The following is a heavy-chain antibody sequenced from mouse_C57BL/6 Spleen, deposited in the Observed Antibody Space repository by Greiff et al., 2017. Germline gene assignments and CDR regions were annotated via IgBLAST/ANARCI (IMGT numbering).Heavy chain of an antibody. CDR1: GYTFTDYY. D-gene: IGHD2-3*01. CDR2: INPNNGGT. Sequence: VQLQQSGPELVKPGASVKISCKASGYTFTDYYMNWVKQSHGKSLEWIGDINPNNGGTSYNQKFKGKATLTVDKSSSTAYMELRSLTSEDSAVYYCARSSDYDDRYFDVWGTGTTVTVSS. V-gene: IGHV1-26*01. CDR3: ARSSDYDDRYFDV. J-gene: IGHJ1*03.